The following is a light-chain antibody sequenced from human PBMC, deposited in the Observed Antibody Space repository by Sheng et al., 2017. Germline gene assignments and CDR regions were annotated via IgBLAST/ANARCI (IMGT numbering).Light chain of an antibody. V-gene: IGKV4-1*01. CDR1: QSVLYSSNNKNY. J-gene: IGKJ2*01. CDR3: QKYDNFPYT. CDR2: WAS. Sequence: DIVMTQSPDSLAVSLGERATINCKSSQSVLYSSNNKNYLAWYQQKPGQPPKLLIYWASTRESGVPDRFSGSGSGTDFTLTIGSLQAEDIATYYCQKYDNFPYTFGQGTKLEIK.